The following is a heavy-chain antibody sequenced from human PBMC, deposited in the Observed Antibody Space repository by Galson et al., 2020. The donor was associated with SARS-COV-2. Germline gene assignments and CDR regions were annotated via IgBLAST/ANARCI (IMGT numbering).Heavy chain of an antibody. CDR2: IYYSGST. CDR3: ARGVEYYDFWSGYQSTNFDY. CDR1: GGSISSYY. V-gene: IGHV4-59*01. D-gene: IGHD3-3*01. J-gene: IGHJ4*02. Sequence: SETLSLTFTVSGGSISSYYWSWIRQPPGKGLEWIGYIYYSGSTNYNPSLKSRVTISVDTSKNQFSLKLSSVTAADTAVYYCARGVEYYDFWSGYQSTNFDYWGQGTLVTVSS.